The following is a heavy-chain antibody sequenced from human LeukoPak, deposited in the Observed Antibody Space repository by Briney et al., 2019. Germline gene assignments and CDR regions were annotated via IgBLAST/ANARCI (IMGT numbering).Heavy chain of an antibody. Sequence: ASVKVSCKASGYTFTGYYIHWVRQAPGQGLEWMGIINPSGGSTSYAQKFQGRVTMTRDTSTGTVYMELSSLRSEDTAVYYCARESRHCSSTSCYRWFDPWGQGTLVTVSS. CDR3: ARESRHCSSTSCYRWFDP. V-gene: IGHV1-46*01. CDR1: GYTFTGYY. D-gene: IGHD2-2*01. CDR2: INPSGGST. J-gene: IGHJ5*02.